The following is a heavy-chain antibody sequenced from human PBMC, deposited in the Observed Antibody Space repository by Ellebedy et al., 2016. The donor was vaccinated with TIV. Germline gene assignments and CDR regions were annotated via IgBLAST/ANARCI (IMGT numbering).Heavy chain of an antibody. V-gene: IGHV3-23*01. CDR1: GFSLSSYA. CDR2: ISRTDAT. Sequence: PGGSLRLSCAASGFSLSSYAMSWVRQAPGKGLEWVSFISRTDATYYADSVKGRFSISRDICHNTLSLQMTSLRAEDTAIYYCAKDYSPAYRYSAFDVWGQGTTVTVSS. CDR3: AKDYSPAYRYSAFDV. D-gene: IGHD2-21*01. J-gene: IGHJ6*02.